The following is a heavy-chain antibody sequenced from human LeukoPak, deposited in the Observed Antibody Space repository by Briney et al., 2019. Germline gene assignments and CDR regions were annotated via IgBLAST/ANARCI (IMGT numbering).Heavy chain of an antibody. D-gene: IGHD3-22*01. Sequence: SETLSLTCIVSSGFISSYYWSWIRQTPGKGLEWIAFINYSGRIKYNPSLQSRVSISLDTSKNHFSLQLRSEMAADTAVYYCARLVDYDNSGDPDIFDIWGQGTIVSIS. CDR1: SGFISSYY. V-gene: IGHV4-59*01. CDR2: INYSGRI. J-gene: IGHJ3*02. CDR3: ARLVDYDNSGDPDIFDI.